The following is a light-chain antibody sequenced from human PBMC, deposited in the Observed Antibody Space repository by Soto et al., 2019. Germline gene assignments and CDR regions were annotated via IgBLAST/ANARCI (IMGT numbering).Light chain of an antibody. CDR3: IHPLQTPNT. J-gene: IGKJ3*01. Sequence: DLVLNQSPLSLSVTPAESASISCRSTKSLLHRNCYNYLDWYVQKPGQPTKLLSFLGSRRPSGVPDRFSGSGSGTDFTLKISTVEAEDVGVCYCIHPLQTPNTIGPRTKVDIK. V-gene: IGKV2-28*01. CDR1: KSLLHRNCYNY. CDR2: LGS.